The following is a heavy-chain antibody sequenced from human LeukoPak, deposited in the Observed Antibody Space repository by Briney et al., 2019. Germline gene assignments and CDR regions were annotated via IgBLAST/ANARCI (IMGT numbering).Heavy chain of an antibody. CDR2: INPNSGGI. CDR1: GYTLTDYY. V-gene: IGHV1-2*06. CDR3: ARVGHYESSGYYEY. J-gene: IGHJ4*02. Sequence: ASVTVSCTASGYTLTDYYMHWVRQAPGQGLEWMGRINPNSGGINYAQKFQGRVTMTRDTSISTVYMELSRLRSDDTAVYYCARVGHYESSGYYEYWGQGTLVTVSS. D-gene: IGHD3-22*01.